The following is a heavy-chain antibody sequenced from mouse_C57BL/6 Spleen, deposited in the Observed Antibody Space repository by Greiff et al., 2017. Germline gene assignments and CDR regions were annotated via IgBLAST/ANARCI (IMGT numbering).Heavy chain of an antibody. V-gene: IGHV2-9-1*01. CDR2: IWTGGGT. D-gene: IGHD2-2*01. CDR3: AIWGYVVEAMYY. J-gene: IGHJ4*01. Sequence: VKLMESGPGLVAPSQSLSITCTVSGFSLTSYAISWVRQPPGKGLEWLGVIWTGGGTNSNSALKSRLSISKDNSKSQVFLKMHSRQPDDTASYYCAIWGYVVEAMYYWGQGTSVTVSS. CDR1: GFSLTSYA.